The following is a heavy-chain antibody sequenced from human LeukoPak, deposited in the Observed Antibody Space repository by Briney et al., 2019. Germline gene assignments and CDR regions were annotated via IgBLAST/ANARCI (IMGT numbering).Heavy chain of an antibody. CDR3: AREYGSGSYYAAFDI. J-gene: IGHJ3*02. CDR2: ISAYNGNT. CDR1: GYTFTSYG. D-gene: IGHD3-10*01. V-gene: IGHV1-18*01. Sequence: ASVKVSCKASGYTFTSYGISWVRQAPGQGLEWMGWISAYNGNTNYAQKLQGRVTMTTDTSTSTVYMELRSLRSDDTAVYYCAREYGSGSYYAAFDIWGQGTMVTVSS.